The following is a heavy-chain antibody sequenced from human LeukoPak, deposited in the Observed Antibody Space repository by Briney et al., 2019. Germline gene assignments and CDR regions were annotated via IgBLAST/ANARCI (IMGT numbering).Heavy chain of an antibody. V-gene: IGHV3-23*01. D-gene: IGHD3-10*01. CDR2: ISPAGGTT. CDR3: ARGSTMDYYTFDI. CDR1: GFTFSSEA. J-gene: IGHJ3*02. Sequence: GGSLRLSCAVSGFTFSSEAMGWVRQLPGGGLEWVSTISPAGGTTYYAESMKGRFTISRDNSKSTLYLQMNSLRVEDTAVYYCARGSTMDYYTFDIWGQGTMVTVSS.